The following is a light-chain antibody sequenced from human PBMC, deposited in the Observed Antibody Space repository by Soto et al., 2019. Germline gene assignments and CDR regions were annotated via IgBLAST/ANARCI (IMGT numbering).Light chain of an antibody. J-gene: IGKJ1*01. CDR1: QSVSSH. V-gene: IGKV3-11*01. CDR3: QQRSNWPPT. Sequence: EIVLTQSPATLSLTPGERATLSCRASQSVSSHLAWYQQKPGQAPRLLIYDASNRATGIPARFSGSGSGTDFALTISSLEPEDFAVYYCQQRSNWPPTFGQGTKVDIK. CDR2: DAS.